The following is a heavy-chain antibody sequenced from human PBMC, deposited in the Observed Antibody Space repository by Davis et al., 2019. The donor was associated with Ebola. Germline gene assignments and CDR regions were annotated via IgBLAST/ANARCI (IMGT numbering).Heavy chain of an antibody. D-gene: IGHD3-22*01. V-gene: IGHV4-59*05. J-gene: IGHJ4*02. CDR2: IYYSGST. CDR3: ARLTYYYDSSGRDFDY. CDR1: GGSISSYY. Sequence: PSETLSLTCTVSGGSISSYYWSWIRQPPGKGLEWIGSIYYSGSTYYNPSLKSRVTISVDTSKNQFSLKLSSVTAADTAVYYCARLTYYYDSSGRDFDYWGQGTLVTVSS.